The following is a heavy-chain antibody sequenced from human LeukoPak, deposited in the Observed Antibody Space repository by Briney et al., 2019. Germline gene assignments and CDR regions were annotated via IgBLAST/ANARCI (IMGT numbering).Heavy chain of an antibody. V-gene: IGHV1-69*05. Sequence: SVKVSCKASGGTFSSYAINWVRQAPGQGLEWMGRIIPIFGTANYAQKFQGRVTITTDESTSTAYMELSSLRSEDTAVYYCARGTRHSYVNWGQGTLVTVSS. J-gene: IGHJ4*02. D-gene: IGHD5-18*01. CDR3: ARGTRHSYVN. CDR1: GGTFSSYA. CDR2: IIPIFGTA.